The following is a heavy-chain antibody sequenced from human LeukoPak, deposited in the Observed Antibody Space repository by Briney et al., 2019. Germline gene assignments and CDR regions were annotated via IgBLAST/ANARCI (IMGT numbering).Heavy chain of an antibody. V-gene: IGHV4-61*02. D-gene: IGHD3-10*01. CDR3: ARVMAYYGSGNYRDYYYYYMDV. Sequence: PSETLSLTCTVSGGSMSSSSYYWSWIRQPAGKGLEWIGRIHTSGYTDHNPSLKSRVTISVDTFKNQFSLKMSSVTAADTAVYYCARVMAYYGSGNYRDYYYYYMDVWGRGTTVTISS. CDR2: IHTSGYT. J-gene: IGHJ6*03. CDR1: GGSMSSSSYY.